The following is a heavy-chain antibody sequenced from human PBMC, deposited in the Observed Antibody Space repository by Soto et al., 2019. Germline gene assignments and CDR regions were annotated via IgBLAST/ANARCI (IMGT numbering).Heavy chain of an antibody. D-gene: IGHD3-3*01. V-gene: IGHV4-31*03. CDR2: IYYSGST. J-gene: IGHJ6*02. CDR1: GGSISSGGYY. CDR3: ARELTGGLRFLGVGMDV. Sequence: SETLSLTCTVSGGSISSGGYYWSWIRQHPGKGLEWIGYIYYSGSTYYNPSLKSRVTISVDTSKNQFSLKLSSVTAADTAVCYCARELTGGLRFLGVGMDVWGQGTTVTVSS.